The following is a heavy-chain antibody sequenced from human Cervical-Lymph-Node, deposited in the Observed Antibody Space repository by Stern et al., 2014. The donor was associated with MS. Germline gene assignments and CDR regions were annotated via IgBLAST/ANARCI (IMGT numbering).Heavy chain of an antibody. V-gene: IGHV3-30*18. CDR3: AKVPVRCGGDCYSYYFDY. J-gene: IGHJ4*02. CDR2: ISYDGSNK. D-gene: IGHD2-21*02. CDR1: GFTFSSYG. Sequence: VQLVESGGGVVQPGRSLRLSCAASGFTFSSYGMQWVRKAPGKGLEWVAVISYDGSNKYYADSVKGRFTISRDNSKNTLYLQMNSLRAEDTAVYYCAKVPVRCGGDCYSYYFDYWGQGTLVTVSS.